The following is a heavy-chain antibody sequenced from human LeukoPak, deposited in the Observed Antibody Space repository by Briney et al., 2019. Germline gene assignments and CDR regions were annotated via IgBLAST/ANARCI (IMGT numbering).Heavy chain of an antibody. J-gene: IGHJ4*02. CDR2: ISSNGGST. CDR1: GFTFSSYG. V-gene: IGHV3-64*01. Sequence: TGGSLRLSCAASGFTFSSYGMHWVRQAPGKGLEYVLSISSNGGSTYYANSVKGRFTISSDNSKNTLYLQMGSLRAEDMAVYYCARLHPFRYFDYWGQGTLVTVSS. CDR3: ARLHPFRYFDY.